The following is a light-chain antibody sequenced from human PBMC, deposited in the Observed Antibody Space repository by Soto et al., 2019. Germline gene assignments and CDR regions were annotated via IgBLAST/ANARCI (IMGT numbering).Light chain of an antibody. V-gene: IGLV2-8*01. CDR3: SSIGDGTTYV. J-gene: IGLJ1*01. CDR2: EVN. Sequence: QSALTQPPSASGSPGQSVTISCTGTSSDVGGYDYVSWYQHHPGKAPKLLIYEVNKRPSGVPDRFSGSKSGNTASLTVSGLQAEDEADYFCSSIGDGTTYVFRTGTKVTVL. CDR1: SSDVGGYDY.